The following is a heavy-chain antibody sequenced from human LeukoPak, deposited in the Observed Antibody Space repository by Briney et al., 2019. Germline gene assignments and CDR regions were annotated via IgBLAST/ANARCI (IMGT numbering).Heavy chain of an antibody. Sequence: PSETLSLTCAVYGGSFSGYYWSWIRQPPGKGLEWIGEINHSGSTNYNPSLKSRVTISVDTSKNQFSLKLSSVTAADTAVYYCARSPTRVVTTFRGYYGMDVWGQGTTVTVSS. CDR3: ARSPTRVVTTFRGYYGMDV. V-gene: IGHV4-34*01. J-gene: IGHJ6*02. CDR2: INHSGST. CDR1: GGSFSGYY. D-gene: IGHD2-21*02.